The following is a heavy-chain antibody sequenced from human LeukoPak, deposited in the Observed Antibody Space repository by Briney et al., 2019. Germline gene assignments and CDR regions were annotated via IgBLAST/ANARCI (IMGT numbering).Heavy chain of an antibody. V-gene: IGHV3-21*01. Sequence: GGSLRLPCAASGFTLGTHCMTWVRQAPGKGLEWVSSISSSSNYIHYADSVKGGFTIYRDNAENSLYLQMNGLRAEDTAMYYCVRSQGGYYYDSSGYYQGPLDYWGQGTLVTVSS. CDR3: VRSQGGYYYDSSGYYQGPLDY. J-gene: IGHJ4*02. D-gene: IGHD3-22*01. CDR1: GFTLGTHC. CDR2: ISSSSNYI.